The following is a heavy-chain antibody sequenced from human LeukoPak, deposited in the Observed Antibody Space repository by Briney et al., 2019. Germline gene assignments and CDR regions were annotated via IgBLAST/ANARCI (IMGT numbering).Heavy chain of an antibody. V-gene: IGHV3-53*01. Sequence: GGSLRLSCAASGFTFSSYSMNRVRQAPGKGLEWVSVIYSGDSTYYADSVKGRFTISRDNSKNTLYLQMNSLRAEDTAVYYCHGYSSGWYWSDYWGQGTLVTVSS. J-gene: IGHJ4*02. CDR1: GFTFSSYS. CDR3: HGYSSGWYWSDY. D-gene: IGHD6-19*01. CDR2: IYSGDST.